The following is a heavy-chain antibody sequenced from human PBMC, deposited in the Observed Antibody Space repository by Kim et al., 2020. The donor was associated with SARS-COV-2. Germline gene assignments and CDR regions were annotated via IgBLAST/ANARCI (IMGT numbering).Heavy chain of an antibody. V-gene: IGHV3-23*01. Sequence: GGSLRLSCAASGFTFSSYAMSWVRQAPGKGLEWVSAISGSGGSTYYADSVKGRFTISRDNSKNTLYPQTNSLRAEDTAVYYCAKDCGNGDYSHYYYGMDVWGQGTTVTVSS. D-gene: IGHD4-17*01. CDR2: ISGSGGST. J-gene: IGHJ6*02. CDR1: GFTFSSYA. CDR3: AKDCGNGDYSHYYYGMDV.